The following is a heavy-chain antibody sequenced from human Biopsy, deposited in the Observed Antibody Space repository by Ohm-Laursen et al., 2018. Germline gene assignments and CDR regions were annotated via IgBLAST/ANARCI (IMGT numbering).Heavy chain of an antibody. V-gene: IGHV4-59*12. CDR3: ASVVLGPTNDAFDL. D-gene: IGHD3-22*01. Sequence: GTLSLTWTVSGDSISSYYWSWIRQTPAKGLEWIGSLFYNGYTYDNPSLRSRLRLSVDTSKNQLSLRLRSVTAADTAMYYCASVVLGPTNDAFDLWGQGTMVVVSS. J-gene: IGHJ3*01. CDR2: LFYNGYT. CDR1: GDSISSYY.